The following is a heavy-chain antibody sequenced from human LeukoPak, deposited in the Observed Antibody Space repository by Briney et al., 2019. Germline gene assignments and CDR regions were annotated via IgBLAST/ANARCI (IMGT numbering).Heavy chain of an antibody. V-gene: IGHV3-21*01. J-gene: IGHJ4*02. Sequence: GGSPRLSCAASGFTFSTYYMNWVRQAPGKGLEWVSFITGSSSYIYYTDSVKGRFTISRDNAKNSLFLQMNSLRDEDTAVYYCASGFSSSPYFDYWGQGTLVTVSS. CDR2: ITGSSSYI. CDR1: GFTFSTYY. D-gene: IGHD6-6*01. CDR3: ASGFSSSPYFDY.